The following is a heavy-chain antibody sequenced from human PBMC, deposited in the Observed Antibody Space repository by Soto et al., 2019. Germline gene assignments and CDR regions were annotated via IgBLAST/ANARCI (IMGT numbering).Heavy chain of an antibody. Sequence: QVQLVQSGAEVKKPGASVKVSCKASGYTLTSYYMNWVRQAPGQGLEWMGVIDPSAGSTNYAQKFHGRVTMTRDTSTSTVYMELSSLRSEDTAVYYCARGEGLYSSETYYYGMDVWGQGTTVTVSS. CDR3: ARGEGLYSSETYYYGMDV. D-gene: IGHD6-25*01. CDR1: GYTLTSYY. V-gene: IGHV1-46*01. CDR2: IDPSAGST. J-gene: IGHJ6*02.